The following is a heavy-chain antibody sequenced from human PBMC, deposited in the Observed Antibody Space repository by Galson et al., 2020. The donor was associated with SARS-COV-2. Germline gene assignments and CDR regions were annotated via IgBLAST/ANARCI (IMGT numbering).Heavy chain of an antibody. CDR1: GFTFSSYW. D-gene: IGHD2-15*01. V-gene: IGHV3-7*01. CDR2: IKQDGSEK. CDR3: ARDRSVVAASRPSGYMDV. Sequence: GESLKISCAASGFTFSSYWMSWVRQAPGKGLEWVANIKQDGSEKYYVDSVKGRFTISRDNAKNSLYLQMNSLRAEDTAVYYCARDRSVVAASRPSGYMDVWGRGTTVSVS. J-gene: IGHJ6*03.